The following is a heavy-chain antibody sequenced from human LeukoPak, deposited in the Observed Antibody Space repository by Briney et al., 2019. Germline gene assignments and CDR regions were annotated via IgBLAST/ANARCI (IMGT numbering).Heavy chain of an antibody. J-gene: IGHJ6*02. CDR3: AKEYQLRGMDV. D-gene: IGHD2-2*01. CDR1: GFTFTSYS. V-gene: IGHV3-23*01. CDR2: ISGGGGST. Sequence: GGSLRLSCAASGFTFTSYSMNWVRQAPGKGLEWVSTISGGGGSTYYADSVKGRFTISRDNSKNTLYLQVNSLRAEDTAVYYCAKEYQLRGMDVWGQGTTVTVSS.